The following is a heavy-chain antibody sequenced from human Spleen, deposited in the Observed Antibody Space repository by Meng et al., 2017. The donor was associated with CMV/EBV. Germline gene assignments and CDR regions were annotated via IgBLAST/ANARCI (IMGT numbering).Heavy chain of an antibody. CDR3: AKIVGPPGEVGAFDI. CDR2: IRYDGSSK. Sequence: GESLKISCAASGFTFSGYGMHWVRRAPGKGLEWVAFIRYDGSSKYYGDSVKGRFTISRDNSNNMMYLQMNSLRTEDTAVYYCAKIVGPPGEVGAFDIWGQGTVVTVSS. J-gene: IGHJ3*02. CDR1: GFTFSGYG. V-gene: IGHV3-30*02. D-gene: IGHD1-26*01.